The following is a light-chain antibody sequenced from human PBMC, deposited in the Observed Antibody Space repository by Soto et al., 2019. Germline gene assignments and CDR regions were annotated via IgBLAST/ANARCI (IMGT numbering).Light chain of an antibody. Sequence: DIQMTQSPSTLSASVGDRVTITCRASQSISSWLAWYQQIPGKAPKLLIYQASSIESGVPSRFSGSGSGTEFTLTISSLQPDDCATYYCQQYNSYSPWTFGQGTKVDIK. V-gene: IGKV1-5*03. CDR1: QSISSW. CDR2: QAS. CDR3: QQYNSYSPWT. J-gene: IGKJ1*01.